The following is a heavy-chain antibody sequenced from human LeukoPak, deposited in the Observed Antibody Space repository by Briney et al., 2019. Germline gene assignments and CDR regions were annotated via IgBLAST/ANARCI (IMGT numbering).Heavy chain of an antibody. V-gene: IGHV3-66*01. CDR3: ARARPSDTAMVPFFPVDV. D-gene: IGHD5-18*01. CDR1: GFTVSGNY. Sequence: GGSLRLSCAASGFTVSGNYMSWVRQAPGKGLEWVSVIYSGGSTYYADSVKGRFTISRDHYKNTLYLQLNSLRAEDTAVYYCARARPSDTAMVPFFPVDVWGKGTTVTISS. CDR2: IYSGGST. J-gene: IGHJ6*04.